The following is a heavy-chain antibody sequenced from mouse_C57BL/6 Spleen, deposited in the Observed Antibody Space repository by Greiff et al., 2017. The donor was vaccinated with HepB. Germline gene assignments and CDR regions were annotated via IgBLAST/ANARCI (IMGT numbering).Heavy chain of an antibody. CDR2: VSSGSSTI. J-gene: IGHJ3*01. CDR3: AKSTNWDRGWFAY. D-gene: IGHD4-1*01. Sequence: EVKLMESGGGLVKPGGSLKLSCAASGFTFSDYGMHWVRQAPEKGLEWVAYVSSGSSTIYYADTVQGRFTISRDNAKNTLFLQMTSLRSEDTDMYYNAKSTNWDRGWFAYWSQGTLVTVSA. CDR1: GFTFSDYG. V-gene: IGHV5-17*01.